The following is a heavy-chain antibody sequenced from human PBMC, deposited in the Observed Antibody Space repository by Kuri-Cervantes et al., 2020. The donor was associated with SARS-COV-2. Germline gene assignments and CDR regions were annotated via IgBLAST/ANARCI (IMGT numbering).Heavy chain of an antibody. V-gene: IGHV3-74*01. Sequence: GESLKISCAASGFTFSSYWMHWVRQAPGKGLVWVSRINSDGSSTSYADSVKGRFTISRDNSKNTLYLQMNSLRAEDTAVYYCAKDRKSLYYDFWSGYYDAPYYFDYWGQGTLVTVSS. D-gene: IGHD3-3*01. CDR1: GFTFSSYW. J-gene: IGHJ4*02. CDR3: AKDRKSLYYDFWSGYYDAPYYFDY. CDR2: INSDGSST.